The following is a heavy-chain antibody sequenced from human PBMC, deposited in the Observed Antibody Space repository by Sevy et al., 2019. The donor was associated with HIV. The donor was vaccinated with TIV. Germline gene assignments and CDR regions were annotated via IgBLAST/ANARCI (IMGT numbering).Heavy chain of an antibody. V-gene: IGHV3-30-3*01. D-gene: IGHD3-9*01. Sequence: GGSLRLSCAASGFTFSSYAMHWVRQAPGKGLEWVAVISYDGSNKYYGDSVKGRFTISSDNSKNTLYLQMNCLRAEDTAVYYCARAAYDIFTGYYRPLYYYYYGMDVWGQGTTVTVSS. J-gene: IGHJ6*02. CDR2: ISYDGSNK. CDR1: GFTFSSYA. CDR3: ARAAYDIFTGYYRPLYYYYYGMDV.